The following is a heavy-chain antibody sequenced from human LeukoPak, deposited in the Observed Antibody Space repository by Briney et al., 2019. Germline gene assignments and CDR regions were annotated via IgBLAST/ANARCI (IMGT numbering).Heavy chain of an antibody. Sequence: ASVKVSCKASGYTFTSYYMHWVRQAPGQGLEWMGIINPSGGSTSYAQKFQGRVTMTRDTSTSTVYMGLSSLRSEDTAVYYCARDGSRNDILTGSPGRNWFDPWGQGTLVTVSS. V-gene: IGHV1-46*01. CDR2: INPSGGST. CDR3: ARDGSRNDILTGSPGRNWFDP. CDR1: GYTFTSYY. D-gene: IGHD3-9*01. J-gene: IGHJ5*02.